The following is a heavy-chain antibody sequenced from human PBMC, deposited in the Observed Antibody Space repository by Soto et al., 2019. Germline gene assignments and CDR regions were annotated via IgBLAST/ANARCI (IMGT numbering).Heavy chain of an antibody. CDR1: GGSISSGGYY. V-gene: IGHV4-31*03. Sequence: QVQLQESGPGLVKPSQTLSLTCTVSGGSISSGGYYWSWIRQHPGKGLEWIGYIYYSGSTYYNPSLKSRFTISVDTSKNQCSLKRSSVAAADTAVYYCARSGYSYGPNPLLYCGQGTLVTVSS. J-gene: IGHJ4*02. CDR3: ARSGYSYGPNPLLY. CDR2: IYYSGST. D-gene: IGHD5-18*01.